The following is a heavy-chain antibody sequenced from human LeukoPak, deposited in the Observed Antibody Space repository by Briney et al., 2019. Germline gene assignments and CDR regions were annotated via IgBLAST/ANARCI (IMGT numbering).Heavy chain of an antibody. D-gene: IGHD5-18*01. V-gene: IGHV3-23*01. Sequence: PGGSLRLSCAASGFTFSSYAMSWVRQAPGKGLEWVSAISGSGGSTYYADSVKGRFTISRDNSKNTLYLQMNSLRAEDTAVYYCANLQLWLRQPPVGWGQGTLVTVSS. CDR2: ISGSGGST. CDR1: GFTFSSYA. CDR3: ANLQLWLRQPPVG. J-gene: IGHJ4*02.